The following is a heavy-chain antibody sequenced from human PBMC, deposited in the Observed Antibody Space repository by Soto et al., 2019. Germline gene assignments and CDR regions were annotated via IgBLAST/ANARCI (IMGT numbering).Heavy chain of an antibody. CDR3: ARYDFGIFDY. CDR2: IYHSEST. CDR1: GDSVTSSNW. Sequence: PSETLSLTCAVSGDSVTSSNWWSWVRQPPGKGLEWIGEIYHSESTNYNPSLKSRVTMSIDKSKNQFSLKLTPVTAADTAVYFCARYDFGIFDYWGQGTLVPVSS. V-gene: IGHV4-4*02. D-gene: IGHD4-17*01. J-gene: IGHJ4*02.